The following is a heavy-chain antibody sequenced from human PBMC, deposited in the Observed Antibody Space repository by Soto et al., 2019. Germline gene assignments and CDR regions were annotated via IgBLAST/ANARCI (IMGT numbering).Heavy chain of an antibody. D-gene: IGHD5-18*01. CDR2: ISGSGGST. CDR1: GFTFSSYA. V-gene: IGHV3-23*04. Sequence: EVQLVESGGGLVQPGGSLRLSCAASGFTFSSYAMSWVRQAPGKGLEWVSGISGSGGSTYYADSVKGRVTISRDNSKNTRYLQMNSLRAEDTAVYYCAKGLTQLWPAAADYWGQGTLVTVSS. CDR3: AKGLTQLWPAAADY. J-gene: IGHJ4*02.